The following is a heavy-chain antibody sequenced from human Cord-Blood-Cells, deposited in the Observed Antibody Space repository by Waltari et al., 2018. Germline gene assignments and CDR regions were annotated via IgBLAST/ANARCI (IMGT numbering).Heavy chain of an antibody. V-gene: IGHV4-61*09. J-gene: IGHJ4*02. CDR3: ARGTDSSFDY. Sequence: QVQLQESGPGLVKPSQTLSLTCTVSGGSISSGSYYWSWIRQPAGKGLEWIGYIYTSGSTNYNPSLKRRVTISGDTSQIQFSPKLGAVTAADTAVYYCARGTDSSFDYWRQGTLVTVSS. CDR2: IYTSGST. CDR1: GGSISSGSYY. D-gene: IGHD6-13*01.